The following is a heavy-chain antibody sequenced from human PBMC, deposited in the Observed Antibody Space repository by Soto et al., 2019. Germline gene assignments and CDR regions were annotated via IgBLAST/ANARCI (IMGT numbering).Heavy chain of an antibody. CDR1: GGSFSGYY. CDR2: IDHSGYT. Sequence: KPSETLSLTCAVYGGSFSGYYWNWIRQPPGKGLEWIGEIDHSGYTNYNPSLKSRVTISVDTSKNQFSLRLTSVTAADTAVYYCARVRDCFDPWGQGTLVTVSS. D-gene: IGHD3-3*01. CDR3: ARVRDCFDP. J-gene: IGHJ5*02. V-gene: IGHV4-34*01.